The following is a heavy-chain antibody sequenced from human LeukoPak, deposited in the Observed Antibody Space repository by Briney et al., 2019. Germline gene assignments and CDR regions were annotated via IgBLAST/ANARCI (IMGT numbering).Heavy chain of an antibody. CDR1: GFTVSSNY. J-gene: IGHJ4*02. Sequence: PGGSLRLSCAASGFTVSSNYMSWVRQAPGKGLEWVSVIYSGGSTYYADSVKGRCTISRDNSKNTLYLQMNSLRAEDTAVYYCARDRLAGYGDYELDYWGQGTLVTVSS. CDR2: IYSGGST. D-gene: IGHD4-17*01. CDR3: ARDRLAGYGDYELDY. V-gene: IGHV3-66*02.